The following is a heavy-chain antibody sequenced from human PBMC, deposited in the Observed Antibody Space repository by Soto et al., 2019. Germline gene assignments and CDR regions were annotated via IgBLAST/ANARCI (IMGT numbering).Heavy chain of an antibody. V-gene: IGHV4-59*12. D-gene: IGHD3-22*01. Sequence: QVQLQESGPGLVKPSETLSLTCAVSGDSISSYYCMWIRQPPGKGLESIGYLYYGRSANYNPSLKSRVTLSGDTATNQVSPTLGFKAAGGPAVEYCALRSMAVVPEYWGQGTLVTVSS. CDR2: LYYGRSA. CDR1: GDSISSYY. J-gene: IGHJ4*02. CDR3: ALRSMAVVPEY.